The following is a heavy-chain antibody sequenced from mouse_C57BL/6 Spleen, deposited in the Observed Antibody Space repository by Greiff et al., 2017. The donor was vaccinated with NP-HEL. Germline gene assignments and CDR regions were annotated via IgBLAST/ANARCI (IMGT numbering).Heavy chain of an antibody. Sequence: EVKVVESEGGLVQPGSSMKLSCTASGFTFSDYYMAWVRQVPEKGLEWVASINYDGSSTYYLDSLKSRFIISRDNAKNILYLQMSSLKSEDTATYYCARVWVYAMDYWGQGTSVTVSS. V-gene: IGHV5-16*01. J-gene: IGHJ4*01. D-gene: IGHD1-1*02. CDR2: INYDGSST. CDR1: GFTFSDYY. CDR3: ARVWVYAMDY.